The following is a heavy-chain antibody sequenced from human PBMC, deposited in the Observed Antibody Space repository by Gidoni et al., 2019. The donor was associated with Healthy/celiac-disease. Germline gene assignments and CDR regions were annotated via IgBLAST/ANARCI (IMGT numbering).Heavy chain of an antibody. CDR1: GFTFSSYG. CDR2: ISYDGSNK. V-gene: IGHV3-30*03. Sequence: QVQLVESGGGVVQPGRSLRLPCAASGFTFSSYGMHWVRQAPGKGLEWVAVISYDGSNKYYADSVKGRFTISRDNSKNTLYLQMNSLRAEDTAVYYCARDRFGRLVRGGSCYGYWGQGTLVTVSS. J-gene: IGHJ4*02. D-gene: IGHD2-15*01. CDR3: ARDRFGRLVRGGSCYGY.